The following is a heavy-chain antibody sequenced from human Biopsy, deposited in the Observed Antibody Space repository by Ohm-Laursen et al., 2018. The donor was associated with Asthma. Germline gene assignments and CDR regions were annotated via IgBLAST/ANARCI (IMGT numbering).Heavy chain of an antibody. CDR2: IHHSGTS. D-gene: IGHD3-22*01. CDR1: GDSITSGGCC. V-gene: IGHV4-31*03. CDR3: ARIPRRSGSYFVDY. Sequence: TLSLTCPVSGDSITSGGCCWNWIRQHPGKGLEWIGYIHHSGTSYLNPSLKSRVSFSRDTSKNQFSLRLSSVTAADTAMYYCARIPRRSGSYFVDYWGQGTLVTVSS. J-gene: IGHJ4*02.